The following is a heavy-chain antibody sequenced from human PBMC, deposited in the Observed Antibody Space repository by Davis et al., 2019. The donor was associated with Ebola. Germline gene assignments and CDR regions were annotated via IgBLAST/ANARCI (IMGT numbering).Heavy chain of an antibody. CDR1: GGSFSGYY. J-gene: IGHJ6*02. Sequence: MPGGSLRLSCAVYGGSFSGYYWSWICQPPGKGLEWIGEINHSGSTNYNPSLKSRVTISVDTSKNQFSLKLSSVTAADTAVYYCARKYYDFWSGYVWGQGTTVTVSS. CDR2: INHSGST. CDR3: ARKYYDFWSGYV. D-gene: IGHD3-3*01. V-gene: IGHV4-34*01.